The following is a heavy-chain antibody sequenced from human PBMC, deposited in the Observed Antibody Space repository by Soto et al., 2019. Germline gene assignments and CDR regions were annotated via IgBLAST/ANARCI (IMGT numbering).Heavy chain of an antibody. CDR3: ARLGFVGEGDF. Sequence: GGSLRLSCATSGFTFSRYWIHWVRQAPGEGLVWVSRISGDGVHTDYAESVKGRFTVSRDIAKSTGYLQMNNLRAEDTAIYYCARLGFVGEGDFWGQGILVTVSS. D-gene: IGHD3-16*01. J-gene: IGHJ4*02. CDR1: GFTFSRYW. CDR2: ISGDGVHT. V-gene: IGHV3-74*01.